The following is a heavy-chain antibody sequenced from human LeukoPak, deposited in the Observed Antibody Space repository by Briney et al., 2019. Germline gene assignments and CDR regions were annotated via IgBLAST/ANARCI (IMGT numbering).Heavy chain of an antibody. CDR2: IYYSGST. CDR1: GXSISSYY. Sequence: SETLSLTCTVSGXSISSYYWSWIRQPPGKGLEWIGHIYYSGSTNYNPSLRSRVTISLDTSKNQFSLKLSSVTAADTAIYYCARQMGYFDYWGQGTLVTVSS. D-gene: IGHD3-16*01. V-gene: IGHV4-59*08. CDR3: ARQMGYFDY. J-gene: IGHJ4*02.